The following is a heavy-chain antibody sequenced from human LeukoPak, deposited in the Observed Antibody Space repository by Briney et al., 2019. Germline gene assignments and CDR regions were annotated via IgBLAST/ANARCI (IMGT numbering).Heavy chain of an antibody. CDR2: IYYSGST. J-gene: IGHJ2*01. Sequence: PSETLSLTCSVSGGSITSSRYYWGWIRQSPGGGLEWIGTIYYSGSTYYNPSLRSRVTISADTSKNQFSLNLSPVTAPDTAVYYCARHVSSDLRIVVVTSDWYFDLWGRGTLVTVSS. CDR1: GGSITSSRYY. V-gene: IGHV4-39*01. CDR3: ARHVSSDLRIVVVTSDWYFDL. D-gene: IGHD2-21*02.